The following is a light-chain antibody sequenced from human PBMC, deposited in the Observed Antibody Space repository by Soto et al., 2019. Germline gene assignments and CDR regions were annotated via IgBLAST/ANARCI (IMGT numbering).Light chain of an antibody. CDR2: AAS. Sequence: DIQMTQSPSSLSASVGDRVTITCRASQSISSYLHWYQQKPGKAPKLLIYAASSLQSGVPSRFSGSGSGTDFPLSISSLQPEDFATYYCQRSFSTPLTFGGGTKVEIK. V-gene: IGKV1-39*01. CDR3: QRSFSTPLT. CDR1: QSISSY. J-gene: IGKJ4*01.